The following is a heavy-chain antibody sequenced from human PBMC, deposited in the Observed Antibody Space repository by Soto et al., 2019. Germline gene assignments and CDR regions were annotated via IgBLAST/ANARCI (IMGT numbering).Heavy chain of an antibody. V-gene: IGHV3-53*01. D-gene: IGHD3-10*01. CDR1: GFNFIRKY. CDR2: LYSGGTT. Sequence: GGSLRLSCAASGFNFIRKYMIWVRQAPGKGLEWVSILYSGGTTYYADSVKGRFTISRDTSENTLYLQMNSLSAEDTAVYYCARGLYDSGSFYFDFWGQGTLVTVSS. J-gene: IGHJ4*02. CDR3: ARGLYDSGSFYFDF.